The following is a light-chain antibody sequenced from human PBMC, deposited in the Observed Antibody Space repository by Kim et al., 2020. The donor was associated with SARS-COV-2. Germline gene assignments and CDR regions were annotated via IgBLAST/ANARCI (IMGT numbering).Light chain of an antibody. J-gene: IGKJ1*01. V-gene: IGKV3-15*01. CDR3: QQYDDWPPWT. CDR2: GAS. CDR1: QSVSSN. Sequence: SPGETATLSCRASQSVSSNVAWYQQKPGQAPRLLIYGASTRATDVPARFSDSGSGTDFTLTISSLQSEDLAVYHCQQYDDWPPWTFGQGTKVEIK.